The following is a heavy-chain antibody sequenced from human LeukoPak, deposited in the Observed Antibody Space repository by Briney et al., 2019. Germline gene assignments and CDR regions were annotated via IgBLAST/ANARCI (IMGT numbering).Heavy chain of an antibody. CDR1: GGSISSGDYY. CDR3: ARTSRLLWFGELLPPYFDY. J-gene: IGHJ4*02. V-gene: IGHV4-30-4*01. D-gene: IGHD3-10*01. Sequence: PSETLSLTCTVSGGSISSGDYYWSWIRQPPGKGLEWIGYIYYSGSTYYNPSLKSRVTISVDTSKNQFSLKLSSVTAADTAVYYCARTSRLLWFGELLPPYFDYWGQGTLVTVSS. CDR2: IYYSGST.